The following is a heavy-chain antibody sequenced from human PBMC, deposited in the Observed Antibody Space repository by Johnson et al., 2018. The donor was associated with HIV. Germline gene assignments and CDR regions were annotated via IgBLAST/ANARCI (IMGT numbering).Heavy chain of an antibody. CDR2: ISDGST. CDR1: GFTVSSNY. CDR3: ARDWNPLAVAGAQYAFDI. Sequence: VQLVESGGGLVQPGGSLRLSCAASGFTVSSNYMSWVRQAPGKGLEWVSSISDGSTYYADSRKGRFTISRDNSKNYLYLQMNSLRAEDTALYYCARDWNPLAVAGAQYAFDIWGQGTMVTVSS. V-gene: IGHV3-38*03. D-gene: IGHD6-19*01. J-gene: IGHJ3*02.